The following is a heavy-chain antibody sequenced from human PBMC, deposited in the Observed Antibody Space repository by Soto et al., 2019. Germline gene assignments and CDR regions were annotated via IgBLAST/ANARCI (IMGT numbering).Heavy chain of an antibody. CDR2: IYYSGST. V-gene: IGHV4-59*01. CDR3: TRDMFPEPAAPRGRFDP. D-gene: IGHD2-2*01. J-gene: IGHJ5*02. CDR1: GGSISSYY. Sequence: SETLSLTCTVSGGSISSYYWSWIRQPPGKGLEWTGYIYYSGSTNYNPSLKSRVTISVDTSKNQFSLKLSSVTAADTAVYYCTRDMFPEPAAPRGRFDPWGQGTLVTVSS.